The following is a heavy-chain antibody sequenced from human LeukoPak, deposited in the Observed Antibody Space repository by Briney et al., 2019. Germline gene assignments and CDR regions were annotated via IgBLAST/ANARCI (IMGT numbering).Heavy chain of an antibody. J-gene: IGHJ4*02. Sequence: ASVKVSCKASGGTFSSYAISWVRQAPGQGLEWMGRIIPILGIANYAQNFQGRVTMTEDTSSGTTYMELSSLRSEDTAVYYCATSDVGPAVDLDFWGQGTLVTVSS. CDR1: GGTFSSYA. CDR3: ATSDVGPAVDLDF. D-gene: IGHD2-15*01. CDR2: IIPILGIA. V-gene: IGHV1-69*04.